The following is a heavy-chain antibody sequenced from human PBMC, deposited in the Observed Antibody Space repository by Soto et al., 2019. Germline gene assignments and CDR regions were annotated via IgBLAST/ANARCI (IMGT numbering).Heavy chain of an antibody. CDR2: ISYDGSNK. CDR3: AKDPGGLVILEYHDY. CDR1: GFTFSSYG. V-gene: IGHV3-30*18. J-gene: IGHJ4*02. Sequence: QVQLVESGGGVVQPGRSLRLSCAASGFTFSSYGMHWVRQAPGKGLEWVAVISYDGSNKYYADSVKGRFTISRDNSKNTLYLQMNGLRAEDRAVYYGAKDPGGLVILEYHDYWGQGTLVTVSS. D-gene: IGHD2-21*01.